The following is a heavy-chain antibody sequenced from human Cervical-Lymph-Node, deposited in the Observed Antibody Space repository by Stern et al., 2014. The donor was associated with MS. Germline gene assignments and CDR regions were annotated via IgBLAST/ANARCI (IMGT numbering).Heavy chain of an antibody. V-gene: IGHV1-69*01. CDR1: GGTFNTNV. J-gene: IGHJ4*02. CDR3: ARAAYSTSSYNY. Sequence: VQLVESGAEVKKPGSSVKVSCKASGGTFNTNVISWVRQAPGQGLEWMGGIIPIFGTALYAQKFQGRVTINANDTTRAFYMELSSLRSEDTAVYYCARAAYSTSSYNYWGQGTLVIVSS. CDR2: IIPIFGTA. D-gene: IGHD6-6*01.